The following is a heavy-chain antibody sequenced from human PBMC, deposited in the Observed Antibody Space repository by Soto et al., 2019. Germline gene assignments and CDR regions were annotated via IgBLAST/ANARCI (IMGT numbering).Heavy chain of an antibody. Sequence: GGSLRLSCAASGFTFSSYAMSWFRQAPGKGLEWVSAISGSGGSTYYADSVKGRFTISRDNSKNTLYLQMNSLRAEDTAVYYCAKGPGRLRAAETFDYWGQGTLVTVSS. CDR1: GFTFSSYA. CDR2: ISGSGGST. D-gene: IGHD6-13*01. CDR3: AKGPGRLRAAETFDY. V-gene: IGHV3-23*01. J-gene: IGHJ4*02.